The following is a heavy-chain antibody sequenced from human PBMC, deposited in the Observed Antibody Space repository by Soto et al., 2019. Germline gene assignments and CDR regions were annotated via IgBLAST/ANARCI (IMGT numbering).Heavy chain of an antibody. J-gene: IGHJ6*03. CDR3: ACVGSIEVAGRRLLDF. CDR1: GCSIRSYC. D-gene: IGHD3-22*01. V-gene: IGHV4-59*03. Sequence: PSETLSLTCTVSGCSIRSYCWNWIRQPPGEGLEWIGCICNSGTTNYNPSLKSRVAISIDTQKNQFSLQLSSVTVADTAFYYCACVGSIEVAGRRLLDFWGKGTPATVPS. CDR2: ICNSGTT.